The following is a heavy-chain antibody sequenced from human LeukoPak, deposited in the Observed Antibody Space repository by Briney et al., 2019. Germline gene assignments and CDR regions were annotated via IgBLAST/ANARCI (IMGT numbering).Heavy chain of an antibody. J-gene: IGHJ4*01. V-gene: IGHV4-61*02. CDR1: GDSVSSGSYF. CDR3: ARVLLAAGGSYYFD. CDR2: IYTSGST. D-gene: IGHD6-13*01. Sequence: SQTLSLTCTVSGDSVSSGSYFWSWIRQPAGKGLEWIGRIYTSGSTNYNPSLKSRVTISVDTSKNQFSLKLSSVTAADTAVYYCARVLLAAGGSYYFD.